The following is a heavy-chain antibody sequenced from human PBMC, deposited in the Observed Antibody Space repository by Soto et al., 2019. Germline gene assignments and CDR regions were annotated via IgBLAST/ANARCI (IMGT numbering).Heavy chain of an antibody. J-gene: IGHJ3*02. V-gene: IGHV1-46*01. CDR2: INSSGGHT. CDR1: GYTFTRHY. CDR3: ARNLLAAGSDALDI. D-gene: IGHD6-13*01. Sequence: QMQPVQSGAEVKKPGASVKVSCKASGYTFTRHYIHWVRQAPGQGLEWMGIINSSGGHTYYALKFQGRVALISDTSLSTVFMERSSLRSEDTAVYYCARNLLAAGSDALDIWGQGTMVTVSS.